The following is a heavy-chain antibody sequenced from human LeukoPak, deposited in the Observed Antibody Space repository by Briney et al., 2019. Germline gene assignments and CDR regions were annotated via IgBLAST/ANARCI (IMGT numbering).Heavy chain of an antibody. CDR3: ARERPSGVLQGYYFDY. V-gene: IGHV4-61*02. J-gene: IGHJ4*02. Sequence: SQTLSLTCTVSGGSISSTTYYWSWIRQPAGKGLEWIGRIHVSGSTNYNPSLTSRITISVDASKNQFFLKLSSVTAADTAVYYCARERPSGVLQGYYFDYWGQGTLVTVSS. CDR2: IHVSGST. CDR1: GGSISSTTYY. D-gene: IGHD3-10*01.